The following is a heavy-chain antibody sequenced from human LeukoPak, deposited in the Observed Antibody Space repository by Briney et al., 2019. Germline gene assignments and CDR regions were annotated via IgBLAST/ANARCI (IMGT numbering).Heavy chain of an antibody. D-gene: IGHD3-10*01. CDR3: ARGPDSGSYFAWLHL. V-gene: IGHV4-34*01. CDR1: GGSFSGYY. Sequence: SETLSLTCAVYGGSFSGYYWSWVRQPPGKGLEWIGEINHSGSTNYNPSFKSRVAISVDTSRNQLSLKLSSVTAADTAVYYCARGPDSGSYFAWLHLWGQGTLLTVSS. CDR2: INHSGST. J-gene: IGHJ5*02.